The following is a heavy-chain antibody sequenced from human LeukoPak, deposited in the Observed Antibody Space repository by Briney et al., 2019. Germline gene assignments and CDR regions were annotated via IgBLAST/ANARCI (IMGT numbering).Heavy chain of an antibody. Sequence: SETLSLTCTVSGGSISGFYRSWIRQPAGKGLEWIGRINPSGGTNYNPSLKSRVTMSTDTSSNKFSLNLRSVTAADTAVYYCAREYGDLDYWGRGTLVTVSS. D-gene: IGHD4-17*01. J-gene: IGHJ4*02. CDR1: GGSISGFY. CDR3: AREYGDLDY. CDR2: INPSGGT. V-gene: IGHV4-4*07.